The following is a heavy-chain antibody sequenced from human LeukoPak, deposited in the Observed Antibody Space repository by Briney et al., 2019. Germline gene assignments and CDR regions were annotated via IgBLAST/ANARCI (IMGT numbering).Heavy chain of an antibody. V-gene: IGHV1-18*01. D-gene: IGHD3-22*01. J-gene: IGHJ4*02. CDR1: GYTFTSYG. CDR2: ISAYNGNT. CDR3: ARRSSLYYDSSGYYPSLFDY. Sequence: GASVKVSCKASGYTFTSYGISWVRQAPGQGLEWMGWISAYNGNTNYAQRLQGRVTMTTDTSTSTAYMELRSLRSDDTAVYYCARRSSLYYDSSGYYPSLFDYWGQGTLVTVSS.